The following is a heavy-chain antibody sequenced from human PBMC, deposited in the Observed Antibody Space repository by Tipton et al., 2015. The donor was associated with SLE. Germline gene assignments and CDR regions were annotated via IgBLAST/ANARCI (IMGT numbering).Heavy chain of an antibody. CDR3: VGGCNDSFDP. D-gene: IGHD2/OR15-2a*01. CDR2: MNPDSGNT. CDR1: GYTFTDYD. J-gene: IGHJ5*02. V-gene: IGHV1-8*01. Sequence: QSGPEVKKPGASVKVSCKASGYTFTDYDINWVRQAAGQGLEWMGWMNPDSGNTGYAQKFQGRVTLTRDTSIDTAYMELSSVRSEGTNVGYCVGGCNDSFDPWGHGILVTIPS.